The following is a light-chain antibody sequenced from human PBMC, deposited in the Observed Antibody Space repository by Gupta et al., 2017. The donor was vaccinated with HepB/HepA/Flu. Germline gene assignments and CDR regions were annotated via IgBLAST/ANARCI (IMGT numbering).Light chain of an antibody. J-gene: IGLJ2*01. CDR1: GSNIGINT. CDR3: AAWDDSLKGVL. CDR2: SNN. Sequence: QSVLTQPPSASGTPGQRVTISCPGSGSNIGINTVNWYQQFPGTAPKLLIYSNNQRPSGVPDRFSGSKSGTSASLAISGLQSEDEADYYCAAWDDSLKGVLFGGGTKVTVL. V-gene: IGLV1-44*01.